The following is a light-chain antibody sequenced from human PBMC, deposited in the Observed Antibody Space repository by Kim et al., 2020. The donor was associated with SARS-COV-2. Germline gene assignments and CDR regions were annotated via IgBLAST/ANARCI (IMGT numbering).Light chain of an antibody. CDR2: NDN. J-gene: IGLJ3*02. V-gene: IGLV1-44*01. CDR3: SAWDDALNGDCV. Sequence: QSVLTQPPSASGTPGQRVTISCSGSSSNIGSNTVTWYKQLPGTAPKLLIYNDNQRPSGVPDRFSGSKSGTSASLAISGLQSDDEADYYCSAWDDALNGDCVFGGGAQLTVL. CDR1: SSNIGSNT.